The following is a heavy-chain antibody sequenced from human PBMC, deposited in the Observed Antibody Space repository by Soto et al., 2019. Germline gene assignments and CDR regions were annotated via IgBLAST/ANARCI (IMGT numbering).Heavy chain of an antibody. J-gene: IGHJ4*02. CDR1: GGFISSGGYY. CDR3: ASSDRSGLGFDY. CDR2: IYYSGST. D-gene: IGHD3-22*01. Sequence: SETLSLTCTVSGGFISSGGYYWSWIRQHPGKGLEWIGSIYYSGSTYYNPSLKSRVTISVYTSKNQFSLQLNSVIPEDTALYYCASSDRSGLGFDYWGQGTLVTVSS. V-gene: IGHV4-39*01.